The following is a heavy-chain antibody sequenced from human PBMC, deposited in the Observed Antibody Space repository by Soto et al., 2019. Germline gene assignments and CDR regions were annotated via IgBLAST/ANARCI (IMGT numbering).Heavy chain of an antibody. CDR1: GFAFRSYN. V-gene: IGHV3-21*01. D-gene: IGHD2-15*01. CDR3: ASATVVAATFDF. Sequence: GGSLRLSCAASGFAFRSYNMNWVRQAPGKGLEWVASIGSGSSNIYYADSVKGRFTISRDNAKNSLFLQMDSLRAEDSAVYYCASATVVAATFDFWGQGTLVTVSS. CDR2: IGSGSSNI. J-gene: IGHJ5*01.